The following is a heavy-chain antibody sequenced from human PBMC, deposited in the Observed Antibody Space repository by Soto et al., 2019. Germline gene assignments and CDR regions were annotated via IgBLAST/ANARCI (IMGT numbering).Heavy chain of an antibody. CDR3: AKALEAITMVRGVISYYYYGMDV. CDR1: GFTFSSYG. Sequence: PGGSLRLSCAASGFTFSSYGMHWVRQAPGKGLEWVAVISYDGSNKYYADSVKGRFTISRDNSKNTLYPQMNSLRAEDTAVYYCAKALEAITMVRGVISYYYYGMDVWGQGTTVTVSS. CDR2: ISYDGSNK. J-gene: IGHJ6*02. D-gene: IGHD3-10*01. V-gene: IGHV3-30*18.